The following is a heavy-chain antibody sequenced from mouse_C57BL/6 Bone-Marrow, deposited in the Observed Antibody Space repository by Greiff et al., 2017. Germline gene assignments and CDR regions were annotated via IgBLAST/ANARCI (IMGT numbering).Heavy chain of an antibody. CDR3: ARGGNYGGYYFAY. J-gene: IGHJ2*01. CDR2: INPNNDDT. Sequence: QVQLQQPGAELVKPGASVKMSCKASGYTFTTYSMQWMKQSPGQGLEWIGNINPNNDDTKYNEKFKGKATLTVDKSSSTVYLQLSRLTSDDSAVYYCARGGNYGGYYFAYWGQGTTLIVSS. CDR1: GYTFTTYS. D-gene: IGHD2-1*01. V-gene: IGHV1-47*01.